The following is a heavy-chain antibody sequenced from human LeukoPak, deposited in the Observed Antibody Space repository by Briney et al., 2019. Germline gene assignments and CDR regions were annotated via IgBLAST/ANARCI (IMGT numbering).Heavy chain of an antibody. CDR1: GFSFNAYW. CDR2: IKVDGTEK. V-gene: IGHV3-7*05. J-gene: IGHJ4*02. CDR3: ARDWNGSGTAFDH. D-gene: IGHD1-1*01. Sequence: GESLRLSCAASGFSFNAYWMSWVRQAPGKGLEWVANIKVDGTEKYYVDSVKGRFTISRDNAKNSLSLQMSGLRAEDTAVYYCARDWNGSGTAFDHWGQGTLVTVSS.